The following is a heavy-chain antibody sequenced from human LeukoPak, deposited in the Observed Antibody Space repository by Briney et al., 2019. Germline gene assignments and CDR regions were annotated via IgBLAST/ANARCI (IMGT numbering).Heavy chain of an antibody. J-gene: IGHJ4*02. Sequence: SETLSLTCTVSGGSISSYYWSWIRQPPGKGLEWIGYIYYSGSTNYNPSLKSRVTISIDTSQNQFSLKLSSVTAADTAVYYCARDRPTGYSSSWGIDYWGQGTLVTVSS. CDR2: IYYSGST. D-gene: IGHD6-13*01. CDR3: ARDRPTGYSSSWGIDY. V-gene: IGHV4-59*01. CDR1: GGSISSYY.